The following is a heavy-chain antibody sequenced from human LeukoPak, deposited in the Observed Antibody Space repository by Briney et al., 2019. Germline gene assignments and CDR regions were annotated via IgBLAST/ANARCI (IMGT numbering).Heavy chain of an antibody. CDR3: AHRSGYYCSSTSCYPFDP. V-gene: IGHV2-5*01. D-gene: IGHD2-2*01. Sequence: SGPTLVNPTQTLTLTCTFSGFSLSTSGVGVGWIRQPPGKALEWLALIYWNDVKRYSPSLKSRLTITKDTSKNQVVLTMTNMDPVDTATYYCAHRSGYYCSSTSCYPFDPWGQGTLVTVSS. CDR2: IYWNDVK. CDR1: GFSLSTSGVG. J-gene: IGHJ5*02.